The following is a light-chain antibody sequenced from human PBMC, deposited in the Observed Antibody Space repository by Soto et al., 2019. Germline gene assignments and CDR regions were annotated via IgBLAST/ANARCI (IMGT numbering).Light chain of an antibody. CDR3: HTYNSYSLHT. V-gene: IGKV1-5*01. CDR2: DAS. Sequence: DIQMTQSPSTLSASVGDRITITCRASQSVSSRLAWYQQKPGKAPKLLIYDASSLESGVPSRFSGGGSGTEFTLTISSLQPADCATYYCHTYNSYSLHTFGQGTKLVIK. J-gene: IGKJ2*01. CDR1: QSVSSR.